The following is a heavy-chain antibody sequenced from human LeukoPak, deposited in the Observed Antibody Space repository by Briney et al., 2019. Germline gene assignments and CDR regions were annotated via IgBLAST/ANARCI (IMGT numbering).Heavy chain of an antibody. V-gene: IGHV3-23*01. CDR2: ISGSGDTT. J-gene: IGHJ4*02. D-gene: IGHD4-23*01. Sequence: GGSLRLSCAASGFTFSSYAMSWVRQAPGEGLDWVSVISGSGDTTYYADSVKGRFTISRDNSKNTLYLQMNSLRAEDTAVYYCAKFLLRWDFDYWGQGTLVTVSS. CDR1: GFTFSSYA. CDR3: AKFLLRWDFDY.